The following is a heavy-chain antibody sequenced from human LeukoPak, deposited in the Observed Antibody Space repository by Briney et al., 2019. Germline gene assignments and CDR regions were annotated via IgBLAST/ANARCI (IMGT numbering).Heavy chain of an antibody. CDR2: ISSSSSYI. Sequence: GGSLRLSCAASGFTFSSYGMNWVRQAPGKGLEWVSSISSSSSYIYYADSVKGRFTISRDNAKNSLYLQMNSLRAEDTAVYYCARGGSGSYYSAWWGQGTLVTASS. J-gene: IGHJ4*02. CDR1: GFTFSSYG. CDR3: ARGGSGSYYSAW. V-gene: IGHV3-21*01. D-gene: IGHD3-10*01.